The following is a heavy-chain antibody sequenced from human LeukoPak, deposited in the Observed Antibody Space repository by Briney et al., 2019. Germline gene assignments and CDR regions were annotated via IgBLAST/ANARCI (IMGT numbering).Heavy chain of an antibody. D-gene: IGHD3-3*01. J-gene: IGHJ6*03. CDR2: IYYSGST. CDR3: ARESIFGVVRYMDV. CDR1: GGSISSGDYY. V-gene: IGHV4-30-4*08. Sequence: SETLSLTCTVSGGSISSGDYYWGWIRQPPGQGLEWIGYIYYSGSTYYNPSLKSRVTISADTPKDQFSMKLSSVTAADTAVYYCARESIFGVVRYMDVWGKGTTVTVSS.